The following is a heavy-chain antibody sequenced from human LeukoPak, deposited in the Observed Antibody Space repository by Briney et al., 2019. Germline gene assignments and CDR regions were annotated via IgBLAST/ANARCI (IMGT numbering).Heavy chain of an antibody. CDR2: IHHDGRI. V-gene: IGHV4/OR15-8*01. J-gene: IGHJ4*02. CDR3: ARSHDHLWGNYPDY. CDR1: GGSINSTNW. D-gene: IGHD3-16*02. Sequence: SETLSLTCDVSGGSINSTNWWNWVRQPPGKGLEWLGEIHHDGRINYNPSLKSRVTLSVDKSKNQFSLRLNSVTAADTAMYYCARSHDHLWGNYPDYWGQGTLVTVSS.